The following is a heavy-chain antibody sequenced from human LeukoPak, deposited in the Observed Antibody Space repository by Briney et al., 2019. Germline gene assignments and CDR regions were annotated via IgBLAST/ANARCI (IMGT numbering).Heavy chain of an antibody. D-gene: IGHD1-26*01. CDR1: GFTFDDYG. V-gene: IGHV3-20*04. CDR2: INWNGGST. J-gene: IGHJ3*02. Sequence: TGGSLRLSCAASGFTFDDYGMSWVRQAPGKGLEWVSGINWNGGSTGYADPVKGRFTISRDNAKNSLYLQINSLRAEDAALYYCARVTLVGAFDIWGQGTMVTVSS. CDR3: ARVTLVGAFDI.